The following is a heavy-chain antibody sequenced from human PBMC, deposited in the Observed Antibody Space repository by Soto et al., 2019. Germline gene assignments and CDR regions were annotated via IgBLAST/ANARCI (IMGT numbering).Heavy chain of an antibody. CDR1: GFTFSSYW. J-gene: IGHJ6*03. V-gene: IGHV3-74*01. CDR2: INSDGSST. CDR3: ARGFGEPIWGADYYYMDV. Sequence: GGSLRLSCAASGFTFSSYWMHWVRQAPGKGLVWVSRINSDGSSTSYADSVKGRFTSSRDNAKNTLYLQMNSLRAEDTAVYYCARGFGEPIWGADYYYMDVWGKGTTVTVSS. D-gene: IGHD3-10*01.